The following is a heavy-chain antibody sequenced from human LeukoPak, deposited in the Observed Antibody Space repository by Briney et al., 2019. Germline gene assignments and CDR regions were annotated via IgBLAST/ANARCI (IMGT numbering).Heavy chain of an antibody. D-gene: IGHD3-10*01. Sequence: GGSLRLSCAASGFSFSTYWMHWARQAPGKGLVWVSRINSDGSSTTYADSVKGRFTISRDNAKNTLYLQMNSLRAEDTAVYYCAVGVGDHWGQGTLVTVFS. J-gene: IGHJ4*02. V-gene: IGHV3-74*01. CDR3: AVGVGDH. CDR1: GFSFSTYW. CDR2: INSDGSST.